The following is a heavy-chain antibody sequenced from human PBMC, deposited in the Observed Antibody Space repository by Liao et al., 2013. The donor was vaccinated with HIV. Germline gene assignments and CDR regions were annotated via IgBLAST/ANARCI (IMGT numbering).Heavy chain of an antibody. D-gene: IGHD3-3*01. CDR2: FYHSGTT. CDR1: GASLSYGGYS. J-gene: IGHJ3*01. Sequence: QVQLQESGSGLVEPSQTLSLTCTVSGASLSYGGYSWSWIRQTPGKGLEWIGYFYHSGTTFYNPSLMSRVSISVDRSRNQFSLRLTSVTAADTAVYFCARAVSSDNYNDAFDFWGRGTMVAVSS. CDR3: ARAVSSDNYNDAFDF. V-gene: IGHV4-30-2*01.